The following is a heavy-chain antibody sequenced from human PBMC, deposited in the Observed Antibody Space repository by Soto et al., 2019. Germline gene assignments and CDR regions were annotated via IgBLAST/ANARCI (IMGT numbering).Heavy chain of an antibody. CDR2: ISYDGNNK. V-gene: IGHV3-30-3*01. CDR1: GFIFSNSA. D-gene: IGHD3-22*01. J-gene: IGHJ4*02. Sequence: LRLSCAGSGFIFSNSAFHWVRQAPGKGLEWVALISYDGNNKYYADSVKGRFTISRDNSKNTLYLQMHSLRADDTAVYYCAREVASYDRSGFFDYWGQGTPVTVSS. CDR3: AREVASYDRSGFFDY.